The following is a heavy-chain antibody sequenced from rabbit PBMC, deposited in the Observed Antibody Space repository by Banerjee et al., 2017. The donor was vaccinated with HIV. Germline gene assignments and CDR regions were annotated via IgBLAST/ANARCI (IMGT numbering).Heavy chain of an antibody. Sequence: EESGGDLVKPDGSLILTCTASGFSFISTYWICWVRQAPGKVLEWIACIDTGRSGSTYYASWAKGRFTISKTSLTTVTLQMTSLTAADTATYFCARDLAGVIGWNFNLWGQGTLVTVS. D-gene: IGHD4-1*01. CDR2: IDTGRSGST. CDR1: GFSFISTYW. V-gene: IGHV1S45*01. CDR3: ARDLAGVIGWNFNL. J-gene: IGHJ4*01.